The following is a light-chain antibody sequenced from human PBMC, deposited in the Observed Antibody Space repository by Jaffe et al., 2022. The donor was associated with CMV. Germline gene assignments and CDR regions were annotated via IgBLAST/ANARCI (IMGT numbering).Light chain of an antibody. CDR2: KNN. CDR3: GTWDSSLSAGV. CDR1: SSNIGNNY. V-gene: IGLV1-51*02. Sequence: QSVLTQPPSVSAAPGQKVTISCSGSSSNIGNNYVSWYQQLPGTVPKLLIYKNNNRPSGIPDRFSGSKSGTSATLGITGLQTGDEADYYCGTWDSSLSAGVFGGGTKLTVL. J-gene: IGLJ2*01.